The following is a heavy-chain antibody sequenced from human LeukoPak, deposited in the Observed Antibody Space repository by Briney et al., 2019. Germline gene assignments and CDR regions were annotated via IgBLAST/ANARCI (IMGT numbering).Heavy chain of an antibody. CDR1: GGTFNNSA. V-gene: IGHV1-69*05. J-gene: IGHJ5*02. Sequence: GASVKVSCKTSGGTFNNSAINWVRQAPGQGLEWLGGIMPLFGTAGYAQKFQGRVTLTKDESTRTVYLELTSLTSDDTAVYYCARDVHGDYGSGWFDPWGQGTLVSVSS. CDR2: IMPLFGTA. D-gene: IGHD4-17*01. CDR3: ARDVHGDYGSGWFDP.